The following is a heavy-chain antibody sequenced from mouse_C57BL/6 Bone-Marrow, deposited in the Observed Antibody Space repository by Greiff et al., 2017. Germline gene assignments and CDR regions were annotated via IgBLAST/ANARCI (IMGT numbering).Heavy chain of an antibody. J-gene: IGHJ4*01. CDR2: INPCYSGT. V-gene: IGHV1-74*01. Sequence: QVQLQQPGAELVKPGASVKVSCKASGYTFTGYWMDWVKQRPGQGLEWIGRINPCYSGTNYNQKFKGKATLTVDTSSSTAYMQLSSLTAEDSAVYYCAIEAAQADAMDYWGQGTSVTVSS. CDR1: GYTFTGYW. CDR3: AIEAAQADAMDY. D-gene: IGHD3-2*02.